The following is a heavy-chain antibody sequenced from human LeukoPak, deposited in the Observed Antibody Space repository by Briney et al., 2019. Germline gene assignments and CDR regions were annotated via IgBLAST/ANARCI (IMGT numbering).Heavy chain of an antibody. CDR3: ARDLGQYYDTSDNWFDP. V-gene: IGHV3-74*01. CDR2: INSDGINT. D-gene: IGHD3-22*01. Sequence: GGSLRLSCAASEFSVGSNYMTWVRQAPGKGLVWVSRINSDGINTSYADSVKGRFTISRDNAKNTLNLQMNSLRAEDTAVYYCARDLGQYYDTSDNWFDPWGQGTLVTVSS. J-gene: IGHJ5*02. CDR1: EFSVGSNY.